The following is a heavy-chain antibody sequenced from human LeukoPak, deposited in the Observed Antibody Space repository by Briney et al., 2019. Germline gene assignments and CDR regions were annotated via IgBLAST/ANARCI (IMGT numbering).Heavy chain of an antibody. V-gene: IGHV4-4*07. CDR3: ARALNPGWFDP. CDR2: IYISGST. J-gene: IGHJ5*02. CDR1: GASLSSYY. Sequence: SETLSLTCTVSGASLSSYYWSWIRQPAGKGLEWIGRIYISGSTNYNPSLKSRVTMSVDTSKNQFSLKLSSVTAADTAVYYCARALNPGWFDPWGQGTLVTVSS.